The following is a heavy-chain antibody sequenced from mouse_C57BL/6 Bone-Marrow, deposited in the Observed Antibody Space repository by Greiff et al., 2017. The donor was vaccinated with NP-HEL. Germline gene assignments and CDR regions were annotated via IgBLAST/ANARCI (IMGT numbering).Heavy chain of an antibody. D-gene: IGHD1-1*01. V-gene: IGHV1-81*01. CDR2: IYPRSGNT. Sequence: VKLMESGAELARPGASVKLSCKASGYTFTSYGISWVKQRTGQGLKWIGEIYPRSGNTYYNEKFKGKATLTADKSSSTAYMELRSLTSEDSAVYFCAALITTVVAYYFDYWGQSTTLTVSS. J-gene: IGHJ2*01. CDR3: AALITTVVAYYFDY. CDR1: GYTFTSYG.